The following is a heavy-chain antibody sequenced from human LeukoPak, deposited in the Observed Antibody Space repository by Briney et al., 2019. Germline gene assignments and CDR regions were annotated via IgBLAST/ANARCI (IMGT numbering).Heavy chain of an antibody. D-gene: IGHD1-26*01. J-gene: IGHJ4*02. Sequence: GGSQRLSYAASGFTVSSNYMSWVRQAPGKGLEWGSVIYSGGSTYYADSVKGRFTISRDNSKNTLYLQMKSLRAEDTAVYYGARAPLAFDSGSHFDYWGQGTLVTVSS. CDR3: ARAPLAFDSGSHFDY. V-gene: IGHV3-53*01. CDR1: GFTVSSNY. CDR2: IYSGGST.